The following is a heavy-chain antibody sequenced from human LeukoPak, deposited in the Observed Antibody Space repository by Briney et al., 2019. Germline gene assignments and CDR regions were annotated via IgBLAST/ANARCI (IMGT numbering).Heavy chain of an antibody. J-gene: IGHJ4*02. CDR2: INHSGST. D-gene: IGHD3-10*01. CDR1: GGSFSGYY. CDR3: ARGYYYGSGSYYNGPNSYYFDY. V-gene: IGHV4-34*01. Sequence: SETLSLICAVYGGSFSGYYWSWIRQPPGKGLEWIGEINHSGSTNYNPSLKSRVTISVNTSKNQFSLKLSSVTAADTAVYYCARGYYYGSGSYYNGPNSYYFDYWGQGTLVTVSS.